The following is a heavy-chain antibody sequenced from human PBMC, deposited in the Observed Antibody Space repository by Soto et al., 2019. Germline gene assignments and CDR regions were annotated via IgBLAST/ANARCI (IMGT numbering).Heavy chain of an antibody. Sequence: QVKLVESGGGLVKPGGSLRLSCAASGFTFSDYYMNWIRQAPGKGLEWISYSDGSSAYTNYADSVKGRFTISRDNAKNALVLQLTCLRDEDSAVSYVARAVGNYYGMDVWGQGTTVTVSS. CDR3: ARAVGNYYGMDV. D-gene: IGHD1-26*01. CDR1: GFTFSDYY. CDR2: SDGSSAYT. J-gene: IGHJ6*02. V-gene: IGHV3-11*06.